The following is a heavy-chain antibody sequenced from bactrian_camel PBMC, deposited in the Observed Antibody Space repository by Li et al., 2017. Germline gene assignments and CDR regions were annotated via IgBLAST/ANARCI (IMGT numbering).Heavy chain of an antibody. J-gene: IGHJ6*01. V-gene: IGHV3S54*01. CDR1: GYMYVSSC. CDR3: AANIGRCYGLVSGSFGY. Sequence: HVQLVESGGGSVQAGGSLRLSCAASGYMYVSSCLAWFRQVPGKEREGVAGVYPGGGRTFYAGSVKGRFTISRDNAKNTVYLQMNSLKPEDTAMYYCAANIGRCYGLVSGSFGYWGQGTQVTVS. CDR2: VYPGGGRT. D-gene: IGHD5*01.